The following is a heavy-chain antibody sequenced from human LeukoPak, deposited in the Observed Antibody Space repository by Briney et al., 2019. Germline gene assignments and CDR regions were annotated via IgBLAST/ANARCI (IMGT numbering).Heavy chain of an antibody. CDR1: GGSISSGSYY. CDR3: AMYCSTASCSPFDY. V-gene: IGHV4-39*01. Sequence: PSETLSLTCTVSGGSISSGSYYWAWIRQPPGKGLEWIGSLHYSGRTVYNPSLNSRGTISADTSKNQFSLKLTSVTAADTAVYYCAMYCSTASCSPFDYWGRGTLVTVSS. CDR2: LHYSGRT. D-gene: IGHD2-2*01. J-gene: IGHJ4*02.